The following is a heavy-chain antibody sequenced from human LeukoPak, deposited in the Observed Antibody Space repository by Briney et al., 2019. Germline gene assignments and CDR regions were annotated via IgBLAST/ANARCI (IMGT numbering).Heavy chain of an antibody. Sequence: ASVKVSCKASGYTFTGYYMHWVRQAPGQGLGWMGWINPNSGGTNYAQKFQGRVTMTRDTSISTAYMELSRLRSDDTAVYYCARDGADYYGMDVWGQGTTVTVSS. J-gene: IGHJ6*02. CDR2: INPNSGGT. D-gene: IGHD1-26*01. CDR1: GYTFTGYY. V-gene: IGHV1-2*02. CDR3: ARDGADYYGMDV.